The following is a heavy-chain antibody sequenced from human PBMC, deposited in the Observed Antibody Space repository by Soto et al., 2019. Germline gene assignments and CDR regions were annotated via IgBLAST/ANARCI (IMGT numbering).Heavy chain of an antibody. CDR2: ISGSGGST. D-gene: IGHD2-15*01. Sequence: AGGSLRLSCAASGFTFSSYAMSWVRQAPGKGLEWVSAISGSGGSTYYADSVKGRFTISRDNSKNTLYLQMNSLRAEDTAVYYCANSRARLDIVVVVAALLFDPWGQGTLVTVSS. CDR1: GFTFSSYA. V-gene: IGHV3-23*01. CDR3: ANSRARLDIVVVVAALLFDP. J-gene: IGHJ5*02.